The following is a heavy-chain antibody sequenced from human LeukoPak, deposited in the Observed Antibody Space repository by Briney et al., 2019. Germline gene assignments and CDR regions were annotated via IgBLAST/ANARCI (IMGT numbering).Heavy chain of an antibody. J-gene: IGHJ5*02. CDR3: AKVRGGRIIMVRGVSEWFDP. CDR1: GFTFSSYA. D-gene: IGHD3-10*01. CDR2: ISGSGGST. V-gene: IGHV3-23*01. Sequence: GGSLRLSCAASGFTFSSYAMSWVRQAPGKGLEWVSAISGSGGSTYYADSVEGRFTISRDNSKNTLYLQMNSLRAEDTAVYYCAKVRGGRIIMVRGVSEWFDPWGQGTLVTVSS.